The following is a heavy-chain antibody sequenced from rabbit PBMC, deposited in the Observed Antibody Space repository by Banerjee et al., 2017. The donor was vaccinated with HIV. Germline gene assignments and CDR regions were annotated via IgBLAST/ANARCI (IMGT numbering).Heavy chain of an antibody. J-gene: IGHJ4*01. V-gene: IGHV1S40*01. CDR2: IDAGSSGIT. CDR1: GFTLSSYW. Sequence: QSLEESGGDLVKPGASLTLTCTASGFTLSSYWMCWVRQAPGKGLEWIACIDAGSSGITYYASWAKGRFTISKTSSTTVTLQMTSLTAADTATYFCARGKDYGGAGCDLWGPGTLVTVS. D-gene: IGHD3-1*01. CDR3: ARGKDYGGAGCDL.